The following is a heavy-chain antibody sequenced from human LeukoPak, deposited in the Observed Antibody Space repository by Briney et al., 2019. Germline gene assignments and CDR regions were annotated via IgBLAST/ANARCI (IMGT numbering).Heavy chain of an antibody. CDR3: ARDHLRYFDLSLGPAGFDP. CDR1: GFTFSSYG. J-gene: IGHJ5*02. Sequence: GGSLRLSCAASGFTFSSYGMHWVRQAPGEGLEWVAVIWYDGSNKYYADSVKGRFTISRDNSKNTLYLQMNSLRAEDTAVYYCARDHLRYFDLSLGPAGFDPWGQGTLVTVSS. CDR2: IWYDGSNK. D-gene: IGHD3-9*01. V-gene: IGHV3-33*01.